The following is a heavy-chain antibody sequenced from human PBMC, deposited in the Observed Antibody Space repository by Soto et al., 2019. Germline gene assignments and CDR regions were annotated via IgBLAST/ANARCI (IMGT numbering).Heavy chain of an antibody. Sequence: SETLSLTCTVSGGSISSSSYYWGWIRQPPGKGLEWIGSIYYSGSTYYNPSLKSRVTISVDTSKNQFSLKLSSVTAADTAVYYCARRNYDSSGYWFDYWGQGTLVTVSS. CDR3: ARRNYDSSGYWFDY. CDR2: IYYSGST. D-gene: IGHD3-22*01. V-gene: IGHV4-39*01. J-gene: IGHJ4*02. CDR1: GGSISSSSYY.